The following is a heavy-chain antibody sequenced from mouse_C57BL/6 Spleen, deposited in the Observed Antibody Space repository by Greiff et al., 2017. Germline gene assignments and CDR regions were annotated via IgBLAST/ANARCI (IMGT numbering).Heavy chain of an antibody. CDR1: GYTFTSYW. J-gene: IGHJ3*01. V-gene: IGHV1-74*01. Sequence: VQLQQPGAELVKPGASVKVSCTASGYTFTSYWMHWVKQRPGQGLEWIGRIHPSDSDTNYNQKVKGKATLTVDKSSSTAYMQRSCLTSDVSAVYYCAMNYDYGFAYWGQGTLVTGAA. CDR2: IHPSDSDT. D-gene: IGHD2-4*01. CDR3: AMNYDYGFAY.